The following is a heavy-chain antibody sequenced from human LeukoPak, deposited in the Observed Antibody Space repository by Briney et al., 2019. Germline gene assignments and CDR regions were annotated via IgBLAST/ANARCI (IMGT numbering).Heavy chain of an antibody. Sequence: PGGSLRLSCAASGFAFNTYSMNWVRQAPGKGLEWLSYISSSSSPIYYADSVKGRFTISRDNAKNSLYLQMNSLRDEDTAVYYCARDHYSRNDCWGQGTLVTVSS. J-gene: IGHJ4*02. CDR3: ARDHYSRNDC. V-gene: IGHV3-48*02. CDR1: GFAFNTYS. CDR2: ISSSSSPI. D-gene: IGHD6-13*01.